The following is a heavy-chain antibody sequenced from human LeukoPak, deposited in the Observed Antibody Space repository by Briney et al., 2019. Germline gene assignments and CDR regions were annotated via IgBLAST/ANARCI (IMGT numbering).Heavy chain of an antibody. D-gene: IGHD2-2*01. J-gene: IGHJ6*03. Sequence: PGGSLRLSCAASGFTVSSYSMNWVRQAPGKGLEWVSSISSSSSYIYYADSVKGRFTISRDNAKNSLYLQMNSLRAEDTAVYYCARLRCSSTSCYAGLGYYYYYYMDVWGKGTTVTISS. CDR3: ARLRCSSTSCYAGLGYYYYYYMDV. CDR2: ISSSSSYI. CDR1: GFTVSSYS. V-gene: IGHV3-21*01.